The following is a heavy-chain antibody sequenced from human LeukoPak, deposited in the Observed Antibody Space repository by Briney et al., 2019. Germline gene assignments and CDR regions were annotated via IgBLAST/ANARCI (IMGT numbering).Heavy chain of an antibody. V-gene: IGHV5-51*01. CDR3: ARLGYSFGQGDY. J-gene: IGHJ4*02. Sequence: GESLKISCKASGYSFPNYWIGWVRQMPGQGLEWMGIIYPGDSNTKYRPSSQGLVTISADRSTSTGYLQWGSLEASDSAMYYCARLGYSFGQGDYWGQGTLVTVSS. D-gene: IGHD5-18*01. CDR1: GYSFPNYW. CDR2: IYPGDSNT.